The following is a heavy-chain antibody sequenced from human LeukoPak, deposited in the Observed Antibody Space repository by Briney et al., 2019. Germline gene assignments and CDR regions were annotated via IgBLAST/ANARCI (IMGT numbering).Heavy chain of an antibody. V-gene: IGHV1-18*01. CDR2: ISAYNGNT. CDR3: ARIGYCSGGSCYSHGSYYFDY. CDR1: VYTFTSYG. Sequence: ASVKVSCKASVYTFTSYGISWVRQAPGQGLEWMGWISAYNGNTNYAQKLQGRVTMTTDTSTSTAYMELRSLRSDDTAVYYCARIGYCSGGSCYSHGSYYFDYWGQGTLVTVSS. D-gene: IGHD2-15*01. J-gene: IGHJ4*02.